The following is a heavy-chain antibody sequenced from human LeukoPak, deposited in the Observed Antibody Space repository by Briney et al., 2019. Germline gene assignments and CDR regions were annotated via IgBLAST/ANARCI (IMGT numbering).Heavy chain of an antibody. Sequence: GGSLRLSCAASGFIFSSYWMSWVRQAPGKGLEWVANIKQDGSEKYYVDSVKGRFTISRDNAKKSLYLQMNSLRVEDTAAYYCARSELGYNYYYMDVWGKGTTVTISS. J-gene: IGHJ6*03. CDR1: GFIFSSYW. CDR2: IKQDGSEK. V-gene: IGHV3-7*01. CDR3: ARSELGYNYYYMDV. D-gene: IGHD3-10*01.